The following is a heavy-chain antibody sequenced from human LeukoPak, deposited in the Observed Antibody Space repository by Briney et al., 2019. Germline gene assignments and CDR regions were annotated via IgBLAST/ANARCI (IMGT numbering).Heavy chain of an antibody. D-gene: IGHD6-6*01. Sequence: ASLKLSCKASGYTFPDYGISWVRQAPGQGLEWVGWISGYNGHTNYAQTFKGRFTMTTDTSTSTFFMELRTLRSDDTAVYYCARDQNIGRRPDYWGQGTLVTVSS. CDR1: GYTFPDYG. CDR2: ISGYNGHT. CDR3: ARDQNIGRRPDY. V-gene: IGHV1-18*01. J-gene: IGHJ4*02.